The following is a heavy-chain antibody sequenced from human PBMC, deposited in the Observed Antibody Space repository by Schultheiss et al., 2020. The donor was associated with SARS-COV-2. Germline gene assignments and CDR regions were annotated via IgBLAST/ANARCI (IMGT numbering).Heavy chain of an antibody. J-gene: IGHJ4*02. D-gene: IGHD3-22*01. Sequence: SVKVSCKASGYTFTSYGISWVRQAPGQGLEWMGGIIPIFGTANYAQNFQGRITITADESTTTAYLELSSLRSEDTAVYYCARAPYTNYDSSGYRLDPLDYWGQGTLVIVSS. CDR1: GYTFTSYG. CDR2: IIPIFGTA. V-gene: IGHV1-69*13. CDR3: ARAPYTNYDSSGYRLDPLDY.